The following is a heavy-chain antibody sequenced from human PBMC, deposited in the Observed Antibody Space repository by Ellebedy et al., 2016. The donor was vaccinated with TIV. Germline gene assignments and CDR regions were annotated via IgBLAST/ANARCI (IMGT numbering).Heavy chain of an antibody. CDR3: ARHRTTVTIDY. D-gene: IGHD4-17*01. CDR2: IDPSDSYT. V-gene: IGHV5-10-1*01. J-gene: IGHJ4*02. CDR1: GYSFTNYW. Sequence: ASVKVSCKGSGYSFTNYWISWVRQMPGKGLEWMGRIDPSDSYTNYSPSFQGHVTISADKSISTAYLQWSSLKASDTAIYYCARHRTTVTIDYWGQGTLVTVSS.